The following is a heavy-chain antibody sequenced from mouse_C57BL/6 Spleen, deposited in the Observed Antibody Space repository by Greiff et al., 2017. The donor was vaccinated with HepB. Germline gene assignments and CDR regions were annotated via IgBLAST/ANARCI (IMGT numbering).Heavy chain of an antibody. CDR3: ARSSPITTVVDWYFDV. CDR2: IDPEDGET. CDR1: GFNIKDYY. D-gene: IGHD1-1*01. Sequence: VQLKESGAELVKPGASVKLSCTASGFNIKDYYMHWVKQRTEQGLEWIGRIDPEDGETKYAPKFQGKATITADTSSNTAYLQLSSLTSEDTAVYYCARSSPITTVVDWYFDVWGTGTTVTVSS. J-gene: IGHJ1*03. V-gene: IGHV14-2*01.